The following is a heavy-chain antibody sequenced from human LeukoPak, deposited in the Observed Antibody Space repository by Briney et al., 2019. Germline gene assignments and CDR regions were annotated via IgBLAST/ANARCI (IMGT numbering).Heavy chain of an antibody. D-gene: IGHD3-10*01. Sequence: PGGSLRQSCAASGFTYVDYVLHWVRPAPGKDLEWVSLISGDGGSTYYADSVKGRFTISRDNAKNSLYLQMNSLRDEDTAVYYCASPLVRETDWYFDLWGRGTLVTVSS. CDR1: GFTYVDYV. J-gene: IGHJ2*01. CDR2: ISGDGGST. V-gene: IGHV3-43*02. CDR3: ASPLVRETDWYFDL.